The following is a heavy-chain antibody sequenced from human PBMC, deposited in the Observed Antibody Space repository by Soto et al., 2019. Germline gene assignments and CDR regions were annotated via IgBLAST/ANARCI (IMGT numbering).Heavy chain of an antibody. CDR3: ARDVSDILTGSNWFDP. CDR2: TIPIVGLA. J-gene: IGHJ5*02. V-gene: IGHV1-69*08. D-gene: IGHD3-9*01. CDR1: GGTFTSYT. Sequence: QVQLVQSGAEVKRPGSSVKVSCKASGGTFTSYTIRWVRQAPGQGLEWMGRTIPIVGLANYAQKFQGRVTITADKSTSTAYMELSSLRSEDTAVYYCARDVSDILTGSNWFDPWGQGTLVTVSS.